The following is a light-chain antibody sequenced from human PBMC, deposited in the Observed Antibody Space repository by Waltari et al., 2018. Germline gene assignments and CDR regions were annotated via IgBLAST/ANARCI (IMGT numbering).Light chain of an antibody. CDR2: GNN. V-gene: IGLV1-44*01. J-gene: IGLJ2*01. CDR1: GSNIGTNT. Sequence: QSVLTQPPSASATAGQRVTIPCSGSGSNIGTNTVNWYQQVPGTPPKLVIYGNNQRPPGVPDRISGSKSGTSGSLAISGLRSEDEADYYCSSWDGSLSGLVFGGGTRLTVL. CDR3: SSWDGSLSGLV.